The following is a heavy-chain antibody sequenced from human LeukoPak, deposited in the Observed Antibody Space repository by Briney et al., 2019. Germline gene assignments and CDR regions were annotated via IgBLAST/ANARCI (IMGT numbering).Heavy chain of an antibody. CDR2: INSDGSST. CDR1: GFTFSSYW. J-gene: IGHJ6*03. D-gene: IGHD5-18*01. V-gene: IGHV3-74*01. Sequence: GGSLRLSCAASGFTFSSYWMHWVRQAPGKGLVWVSRINSDGSSTSYADSVKGRFTISRDNAKNTLYLQMNSLRAEDTAVYYCARALTGYPSYYYYYMDVWGKGTTVTVSS. CDR3: ARALTGYPSYYYYYMDV.